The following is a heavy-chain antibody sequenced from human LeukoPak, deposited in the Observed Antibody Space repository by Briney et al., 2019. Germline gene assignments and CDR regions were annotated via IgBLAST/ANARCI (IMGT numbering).Heavy chain of an antibody. V-gene: IGHV1-24*01. Sequence: GASVKVSCKVSGYTRTDLSMHWVRQAPGKGLEWMGGFDPEDGETTYAQKFQGRVTMTEDTSTDTAYMELSSLRSEDTAVYYCATDLLGTVFGLDVWGQGTTVTVSS. CDR3: ATDLLGTVFGLDV. CDR2: FDPEDGET. J-gene: IGHJ6*02. CDR1: GYTRTDLS. D-gene: IGHD3-3*01.